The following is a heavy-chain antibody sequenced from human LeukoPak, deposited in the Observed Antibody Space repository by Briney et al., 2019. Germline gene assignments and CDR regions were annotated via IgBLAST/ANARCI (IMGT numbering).Heavy chain of an antibody. V-gene: IGHV3-23*01. Sequence: GGSLRLSCAASQFTFSRFAMSWIRQAPGTGLEWVSTLSGSGTATYYADSVKGRFTTSRDNSKDTLYLQMDKLRADDTAVYYCAKHLGSHSFLFYYMDVWGTGTSVIVSS. J-gene: IGHJ6*03. CDR1: QFTFSRFA. CDR3: AKHLGSHSFLFYYMDV. CDR2: LSGSGTAT. D-gene: IGHD2-21*01.